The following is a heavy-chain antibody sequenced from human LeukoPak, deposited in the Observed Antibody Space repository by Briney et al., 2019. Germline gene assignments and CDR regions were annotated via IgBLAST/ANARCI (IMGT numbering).Heavy chain of an antibody. D-gene: IGHD6-13*01. J-gene: IGHJ3*02. CDR1: GYTFTGYY. V-gene: IGHV1-2*02. CDR3: ARDGWGIAAAESAFDI. Sequence: ASVKVSCKASGYTFTGYYIHWVRQAPGQGLEWMGWINPNSGGTNYAQNFQGRVTMTRDTSISTAYMELSRLISDDTAVYYCARDGWGIAAAESAFDIWGQGTMVTVSS. CDR2: INPNSGGT.